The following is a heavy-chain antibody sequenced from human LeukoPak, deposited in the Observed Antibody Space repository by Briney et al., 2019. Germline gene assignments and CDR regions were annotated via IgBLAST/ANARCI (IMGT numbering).Heavy chain of an antibody. CDR3: ARDPSSGWYYFDY. CDR2: IYSGGST. CDR1: GSTVSSNY. V-gene: IGHV3-53*01. Sequence: PGGSLRLSCAASGSTVSSNYMSWVRQAPGKGPEWVSVIYSGGSTYYADSVKGRFTISRDNSKNTLYLQMNSLRAEDTAVYYCARDPSSGWYYFDYWGQGTLVTVSS. D-gene: IGHD6-19*01. J-gene: IGHJ4*02.